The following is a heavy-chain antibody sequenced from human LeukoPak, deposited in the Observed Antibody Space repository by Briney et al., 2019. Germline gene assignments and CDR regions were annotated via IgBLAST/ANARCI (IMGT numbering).Heavy chain of an antibody. CDR1: GGSISSSSYY. CDR3: ARAGGGYYYYYYMDV. Sequence: SETLSLTCTVSGGSISSSSYYWSWIRQPPGKGLEWIGYIYYSGSTNYNPSLKSRVTISVDTSKNQFSLKLSSVTAADTAVYYCARAGGGYYYYYYMDVWGKGTTVTISS. J-gene: IGHJ6*03. V-gene: IGHV4-61*01. D-gene: IGHD3-16*01. CDR2: IYYSGST.